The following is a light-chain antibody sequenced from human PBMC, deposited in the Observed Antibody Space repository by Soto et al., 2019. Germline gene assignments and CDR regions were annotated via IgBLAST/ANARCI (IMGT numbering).Light chain of an antibody. CDR1: SSDVGGYNY. CDR2: DVS. CDR3: CSYAGSYTWV. Sequence: QSALTQPRSVSGSTGKSVTISCTGTSSDVGGYNYVSWYQQHPGKAPKLMIYDVSKRPSGVPDRFSGSKSGNTASLTISGLQAEDEADYYCCSYAGSYTWVFGGGTKLTVL. V-gene: IGLV2-11*01. J-gene: IGLJ2*01.